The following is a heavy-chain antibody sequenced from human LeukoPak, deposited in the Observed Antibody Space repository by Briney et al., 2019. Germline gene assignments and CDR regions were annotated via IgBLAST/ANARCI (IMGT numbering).Heavy chain of an antibody. Sequence: SGGSLRLSSAASGFTFTSYWMSWVRQAPGKGLEWVSCISWDSGSIGYADSVRGRFIISRDNANNSLYLHMNSLKPDDTALYYCAKDISFDYGGAPDSWGQGTLVTVSS. J-gene: IGHJ4*02. CDR1: GFTFTSYW. CDR3: AKDISFDYGGAPDS. D-gene: IGHD4/OR15-4a*01. CDR2: ISWDSGSI. V-gene: IGHV3-9*01.